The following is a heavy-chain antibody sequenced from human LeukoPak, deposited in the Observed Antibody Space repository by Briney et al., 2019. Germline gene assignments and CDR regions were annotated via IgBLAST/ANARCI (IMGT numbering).Heavy chain of an antibody. V-gene: IGHV3-30-3*01. CDR1: GFSLNTYA. D-gene: IGHD5-18*01. Sequence: GGSPRLSCTASGFSLNTYAMNWVRQAPGKGLEWVAIISSDGSIEYYADSVEGRFTISRDNSKNTLDLQMNSLRAEDTAVYYCARGDGYSYGYGILDYWGQGTLVTVSS. CDR2: ISSDGSIE. J-gene: IGHJ4*02. CDR3: ARGDGYSYGYGILDY.